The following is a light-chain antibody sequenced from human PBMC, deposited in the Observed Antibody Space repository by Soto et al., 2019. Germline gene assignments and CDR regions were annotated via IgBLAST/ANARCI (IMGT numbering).Light chain of an antibody. CDR2: STN. CDR1: SGSVSTSYY. Sequence: QAVVTQEPSFSVSPGGTVTLTCGLSSGSVSTSYYPSWYQQTPGQAPRTLIYSTNTRSSGVPDRFSGSILGNKAALTITWAQADDESDDYCVLYMGSGIPGVFGGGTQLTVL. V-gene: IGLV8-61*01. CDR3: VLYMGSGIPGV. J-gene: IGLJ7*01.